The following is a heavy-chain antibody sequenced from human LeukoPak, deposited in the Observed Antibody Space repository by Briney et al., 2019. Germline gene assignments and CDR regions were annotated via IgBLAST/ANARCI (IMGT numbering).Heavy chain of an antibody. D-gene: IGHD6-19*01. CDR3: ARGAVAGFDY. CDR2: IKHDGSDI. V-gene: IGHV3-7*01. J-gene: IGHJ4*02. CDR1: GFTFSSYW. Sequence: GGSLRLSCAASGFTFSSYWMTWVRQAPGKGLEWVANIKHDGSDIYYVDSVKGRFTISRDNAKNSLYLQMNSLRAEDTAVYYCARGAVAGFDYWGQGTLVTVSS.